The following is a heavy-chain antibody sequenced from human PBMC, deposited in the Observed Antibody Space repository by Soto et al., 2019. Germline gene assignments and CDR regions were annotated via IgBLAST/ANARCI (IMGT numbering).Heavy chain of an antibody. CDR3: ARAFGALSGWFDP. CDR2: VYYSGST. D-gene: IGHD3-10*01. Sequence: QVQLQESGPGLVKPSQTLSLTCTVSGGSISSGGYYWSWIRQHPGKGLEWIGYVYYSGSTYYNPSLKSRVTLSVDTSKNQFSLKLSSVTVADTAVYYCARAFGALSGWFDPWGQGTLVTVSS. J-gene: IGHJ5*02. V-gene: IGHV4-31*03. CDR1: GGSISSGGYY.